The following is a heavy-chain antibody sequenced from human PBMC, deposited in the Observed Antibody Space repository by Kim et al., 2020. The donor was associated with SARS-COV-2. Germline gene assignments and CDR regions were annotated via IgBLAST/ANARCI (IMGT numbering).Heavy chain of an antibody. D-gene: IGHD1-1*01. J-gene: IGHJ3*01. V-gene: IGHV3-7*01. CDR2: IKEDSNQK. Sequence: GGSLRLSCAASGFSIDTYWMFWVRQAPGKGPEWVASIKEDSNQKDYLDPIKGRFIISRDNARNAVFLQINRLRAEDTALYYCARDPYTKAFDLWGRGT. CDR3: ARDPYTKAFDL. CDR1: GFSIDTYW.